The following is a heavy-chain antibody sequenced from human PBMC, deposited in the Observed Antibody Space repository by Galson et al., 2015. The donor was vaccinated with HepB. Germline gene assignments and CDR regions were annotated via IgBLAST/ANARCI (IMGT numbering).Heavy chain of an antibody. CDR3: ARDLRQHDYGDYVHWFDP. CDR2: INAGNGNT. V-gene: IGHV1-3*01. D-gene: IGHD4-17*01. J-gene: IGHJ5*02. Sequence: SVKVSCKASGYTFTSYAMHWVRQAPGQRLEWMGWINAGNGNTKYSQKFQGRVTITRDTSASTAYMELSSLRSEDTAVYYCARDLRQHDYGDYVHWFDPWGQGTLVTVSS. CDR1: GYTFTSYA.